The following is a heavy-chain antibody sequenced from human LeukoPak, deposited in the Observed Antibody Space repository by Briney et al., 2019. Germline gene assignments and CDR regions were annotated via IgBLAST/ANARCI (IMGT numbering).Heavy chain of an antibody. J-gene: IGHJ4*02. Sequence: ASVKVSCKASLYTFTSYGISWVRQAPGQGLEGMGWISAYNGNTNYAQKLQGRITMTTDTSTSTAYMELRSLRADDTAVYYCARAIDGGSSGGHYWGQGTLVTVSS. CDR3: ARAIDGGSSGGHY. V-gene: IGHV1-18*01. D-gene: IGHD4-23*01. CDR2: ISAYNGNT. CDR1: LYTFTSYG.